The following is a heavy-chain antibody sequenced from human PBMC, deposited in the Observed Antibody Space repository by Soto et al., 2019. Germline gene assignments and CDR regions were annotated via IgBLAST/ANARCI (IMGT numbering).Heavy chain of an antibody. CDR2: ISGSGGST. D-gene: IGHD6-13*01. CDR1: GFTFSSYA. Sequence: PGGSLRLSCAASGFTFSSYAMSWVRQAPGKGLEWVSAISGSGGSTHYADSVKGRFTISRDNSKNTLYLQMNSLRAEDTAVYYCAKGSHGSSWYPPSCDYWGQGTLVTVS. V-gene: IGHV3-23*01. J-gene: IGHJ4*02. CDR3: AKGSHGSSWYPPSCDY.